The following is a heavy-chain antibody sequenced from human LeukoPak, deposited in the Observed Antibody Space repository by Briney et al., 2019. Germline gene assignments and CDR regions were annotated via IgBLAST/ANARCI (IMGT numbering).Heavy chain of an antibody. CDR2: ISYDGSNK. CDR3: AREVHPEPDFDY. CDR1: GFSFSNYA. Sequence: GSLRLSCVASGFSFSNYAMSWVRQAPGKGLEWVAVISYDGSNKYYADSVKGRFTISRDNSKNTLYLQMNSLRAEDTAVYYCAREVHPEPDFDYWGQGTLVTVSS. J-gene: IGHJ4*02. D-gene: IGHD1-14*01. V-gene: IGHV3-30*04.